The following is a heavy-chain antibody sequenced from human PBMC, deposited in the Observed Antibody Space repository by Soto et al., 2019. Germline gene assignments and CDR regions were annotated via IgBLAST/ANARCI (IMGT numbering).Heavy chain of an antibody. V-gene: IGHV1-24*01. D-gene: IGHD3-3*01. Sequence: QVQLVQSGAEVKKPGASVKVSCKVSGYTLTELSMHWVRQAPGKGHEWMGGFDPEDGETIYAQKFQGRVTMTEDTSTDTAYMELSSLRSEDTAVYYCATTIQDPFGVTPPRSGYDYGMDVWGQGTTFTVSS. CDR1: GYTLTELS. CDR2: FDPEDGET. J-gene: IGHJ6*02. CDR3: ATTIQDPFGVTPPRSGYDYGMDV.